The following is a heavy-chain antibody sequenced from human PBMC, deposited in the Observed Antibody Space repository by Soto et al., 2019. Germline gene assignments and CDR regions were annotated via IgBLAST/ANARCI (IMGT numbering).Heavy chain of an antibody. CDR2: ISYDGTNK. J-gene: IGHJ6*02. CDR1: GFTFSTYG. CDR3: AKDLQSYGDYDYYCYGMDV. V-gene: IGHV3-30*18. Sequence: QVQLVESGGGEVQPGRSLTISCAASGFTFSTYGMHWVRQTPGKGLERVAVISYDGTNKFYSDSVNGRFTISRDNFKNTLTLQMNSLRADDTAVYSCAKDLQSYGDYDYYCYGMDVWGLGTRVTVSS. D-gene: IGHD4-17*01.